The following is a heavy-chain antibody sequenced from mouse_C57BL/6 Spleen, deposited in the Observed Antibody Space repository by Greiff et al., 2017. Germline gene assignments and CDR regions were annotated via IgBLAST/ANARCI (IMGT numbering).Heavy chain of an antibody. CDR2: IYPGSGST. CDR1: GYTFTSYW. CDR3: ARYDGYLDY. D-gene: IGHD2-3*01. V-gene: IGHV1-55*01. J-gene: IGHJ2*01. Sequence: VQLQQPGAELVKPGASVKMCKASGYTFTSYWITWVKQRPGQGLEWIGDIYPGSGSTNYNEKFKSKATLTVDTSSSTAYMQLSSLTSEDSAVYYCARYDGYLDYWGQGTTLTVSS.